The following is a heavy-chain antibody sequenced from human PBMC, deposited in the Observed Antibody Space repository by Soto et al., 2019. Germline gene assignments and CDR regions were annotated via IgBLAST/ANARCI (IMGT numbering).Heavy chain of an antibody. CDR3: ATLHLKEYSYDSSGHLIDY. CDR2: FDPEDGET. CDR1: GYTLTELS. D-gene: IGHD3-22*01. J-gene: IGHJ4*02. Sequence: ASVKVSCKVSGYTLTELSMHWVRQAPGKGLEWMGGFDPEDGETIYAQKFQGRVTMTEDTSTDTAYMELSSLRSEDTAVYYCATLHLKEYSYDSSGHLIDYWGQGTLVTVSS. V-gene: IGHV1-24*01.